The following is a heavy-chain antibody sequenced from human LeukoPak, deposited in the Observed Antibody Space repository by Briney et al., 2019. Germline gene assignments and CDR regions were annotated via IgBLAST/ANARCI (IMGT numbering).Heavy chain of an antibody. CDR2: ISSSSNYI. V-gene: IGHV3-21*01. CDR1: GFTFSSYG. J-gene: IGHJ4*02. D-gene: IGHD5-18*01. Sequence: GGSLRLSCAASGFTFSSYGMHWVRQAPGKGLEWVSSISSSSNYIYYADSVKGRFTISRDNAKNSLYLQMNSLRAEDTALYSCAREGSYGYLFDYWGQGTLVTVSS. CDR3: AREGSYGYLFDY.